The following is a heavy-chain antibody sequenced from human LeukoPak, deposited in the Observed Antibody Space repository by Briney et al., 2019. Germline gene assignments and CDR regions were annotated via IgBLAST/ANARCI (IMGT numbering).Heavy chain of an antibody. J-gene: IGHJ4*02. CDR1: GFSFSDAW. D-gene: IGHD3-10*01. CDR2: IESKTDGGTT. Sequence: GGSLRLSCAASGFSFSDAWMSWVRQTPGKGLEWVGRIESKTDGGTTDYAAPVKGRFTISRADSTNTLYLQMNSLESEDTAVYFCTTYGSGRKFDFWGQGTLVTVSS. CDR3: TTYGSGRKFDF. V-gene: IGHV3-15*04.